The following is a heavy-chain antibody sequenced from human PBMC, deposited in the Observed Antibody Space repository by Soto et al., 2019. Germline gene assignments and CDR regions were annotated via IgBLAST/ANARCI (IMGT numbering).Heavy chain of an antibody. V-gene: IGHV3-30*18. Sequence: QVQLVESGGGVVQPGRSLRLSCAASGFTFSSYGMHWVRQAPGKGLEWVAVISYDGSNKYYADSVKGRFTISRDNSKNTLYLQMNSLRAEDTAVYYCAKERGYSYGLGYFDYWGQGTLVTVSS. CDR3: AKERGYSYGLGYFDY. CDR2: ISYDGSNK. CDR1: GFTFSSYG. D-gene: IGHD5-18*01. J-gene: IGHJ4*02.